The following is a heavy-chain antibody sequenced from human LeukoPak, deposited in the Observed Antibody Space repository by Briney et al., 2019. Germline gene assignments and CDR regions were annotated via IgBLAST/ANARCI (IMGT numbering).Heavy chain of an antibody. Sequence: GGSLRLSCAASGFTFSDYYMSWIRQAPGKGLEWVSYISSSGSTIYYADSVKGRFTISRDNAKNSLYLQMNSLRAEDTAVYYCARDIRYYYGSGSYYKECYFDYWGQGTLVTVSS. V-gene: IGHV3-11*01. D-gene: IGHD3-10*01. CDR1: GFTFSDYY. J-gene: IGHJ4*02. CDR3: ARDIRYYYGSGSYYKECYFDY. CDR2: ISSSGSTI.